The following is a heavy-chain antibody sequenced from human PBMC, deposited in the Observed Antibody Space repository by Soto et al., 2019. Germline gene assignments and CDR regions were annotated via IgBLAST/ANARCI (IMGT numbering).Heavy chain of an antibody. J-gene: IGHJ5*02. V-gene: IGHV4-59*01. Sequence: PSETLSLTCTVSGGSISSYYWSWIRQPPGKGLEWIGYIYYSGSTNYNPSLKSRVTISVDTSKNQFSLKLSSVTAADTAVYYCARLGCSSTSSYTESDNWFDPWGQGTLVTVSS. D-gene: IGHD2-2*02. CDR3: ARLGCSSTSSYTESDNWFDP. CDR2: IYYSGST. CDR1: GGSISSYY.